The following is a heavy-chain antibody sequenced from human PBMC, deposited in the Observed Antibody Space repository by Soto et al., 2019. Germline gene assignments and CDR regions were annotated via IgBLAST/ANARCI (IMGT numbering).Heavy chain of an antibody. D-gene: IGHD6-19*01. CDR1: GYTFTSYY. CDR3: ARVFNSGWYPPYFQH. CDR2: INPSGGST. V-gene: IGHV1-46*03. J-gene: IGHJ1*01. Sequence: ASVKVSCKASGYTFTSYYMHWVRQAPGQGLERMGIINPSGGSTSYAQKFQGRFTMTRDTSTSTVYMELSSLRSEDTAVYYCARVFNSGWYPPYFQHWGQGTLVTVSS.